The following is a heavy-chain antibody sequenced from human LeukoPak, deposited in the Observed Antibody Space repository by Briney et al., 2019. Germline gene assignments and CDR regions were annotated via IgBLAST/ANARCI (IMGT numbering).Heavy chain of an antibody. Sequence: GGSLRLSCAASGFTFSSYSMNWVRQAPGKGLEWVSSISSSSSYIYYADSVKGRFTISRDNAKNSLYLQMNSLRAEDTAVYYCARDRGFSGGGFYYGSGSYDYWGQGTLVTVSS. J-gene: IGHJ4*02. CDR2: ISSSSSYI. CDR1: GFTFSSYS. D-gene: IGHD3-10*01. CDR3: ARDRGFSGGGFYYGSGSYDY. V-gene: IGHV3-21*01.